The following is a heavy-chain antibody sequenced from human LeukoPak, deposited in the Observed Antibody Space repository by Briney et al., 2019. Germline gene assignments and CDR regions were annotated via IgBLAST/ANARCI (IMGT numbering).Heavy chain of an antibody. CDR3: AKGTESSSWYRPDWFDP. Sequence: GGSLRLSCAASGFTFSSYSMNWVRQAPGKGLEWVSSISSSSSYIYYADSVKGRFTISRDNAKNSLYLQMNSLRAEDTAVYYCAKGTESSSWYRPDWFDPXGXGTLVTVSS. D-gene: IGHD6-13*01. CDR2: ISSSSSYI. CDR1: GFTFSSYS. J-gene: IGHJ5*02. V-gene: IGHV3-21*04.